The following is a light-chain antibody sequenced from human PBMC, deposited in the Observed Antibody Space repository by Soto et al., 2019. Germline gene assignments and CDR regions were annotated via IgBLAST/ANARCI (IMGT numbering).Light chain of an antibody. J-gene: IGLJ1*01. Sequence: QSALTQPASVSGSPGQSITISCTGTSSDVGAYNYVSWYQQHPGKAPKLMIYEVSNRPSGVSNRFSGSKSGNTASLTISGLQAEDEADYYCTSYTRTSTLYVFGTGTKVTV. CDR2: EVS. V-gene: IGLV2-14*01. CDR3: TSYTRTSTLYV. CDR1: SSDVGAYNY.